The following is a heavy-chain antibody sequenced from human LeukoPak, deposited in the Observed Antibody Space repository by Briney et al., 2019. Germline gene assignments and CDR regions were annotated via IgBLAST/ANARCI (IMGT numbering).Heavy chain of an antibody. J-gene: IGHJ4*02. CDR1: GYSFTSYW. CDR2: IYPGDSDT. V-gene: IGHV5-51*01. CDR3: ARLNMVRGAGVDY. D-gene: IGHD3-10*01. Sequence: RGASLQISCKGSGYSFTSYWIGGVRPMPGKGLEWMGIIYPGDSDTRYSPSFQGQVTISADKSISTAYLQWSSLKASDTAMYYCARLNMVRGAGVDYWGQGTLVTVS.